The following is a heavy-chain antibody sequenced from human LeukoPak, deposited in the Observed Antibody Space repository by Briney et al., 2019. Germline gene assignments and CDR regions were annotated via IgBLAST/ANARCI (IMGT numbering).Heavy chain of an antibody. V-gene: IGHV1-18*01. Sequence: ASVKVSCKASGYNFITIATSWVRQAPGQGLEWMGWSSAYNGDGNFVQKFQGRVTMTTDTSTNTAYMELRSLRYDDTAVYYCARASQRLGDSDYWGQGTLVTVSS. CDR1: GYNFITIA. CDR2: SSAYNGDG. CDR3: ARASQRLGDSDY. J-gene: IGHJ4*02. D-gene: IGHD6-25*01.